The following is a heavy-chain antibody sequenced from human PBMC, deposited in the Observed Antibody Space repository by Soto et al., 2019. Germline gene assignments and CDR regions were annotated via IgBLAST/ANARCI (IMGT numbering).Heavy chain of an antibody. V-gene: IGHV5-51*01. CDR3: ARLPTMVRGALASYHYAMDV. CDR1: GYSFTSYW. J-gene: IGHJ6*02. Sequence: PGESLKISCKGSGYSFTSYWIGWVRQMPGKGLEWMGIIYPGDSDTRYSPSFQGQVTISADKSISTAYLQLNSVTPDDTAVYYCARLPTMVRGALASYHYAMDVWGQGTTVTVSS. D-gene: IGHD3-10*01. CDR2: IYPGDSDT.